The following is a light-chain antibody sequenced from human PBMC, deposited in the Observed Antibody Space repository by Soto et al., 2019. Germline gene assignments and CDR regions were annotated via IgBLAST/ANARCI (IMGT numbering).Light chain of an antibody. Sequence: ELVMTQAQATLSVSPGERATLSCRARQSVSSNLAWYQQKPGQAPRLLIYGATTRATGIPARFSGSGSGTEVTLDISSLKSVDLAVYYCQQYDNWPTWTVGQGTPVEIK. V-gene: IGKV3-15*01. J-gene: IGKJ1*01. CDR3: QQYDNWPTWT. CDR1: QSVSSN. CDR2: GAT.